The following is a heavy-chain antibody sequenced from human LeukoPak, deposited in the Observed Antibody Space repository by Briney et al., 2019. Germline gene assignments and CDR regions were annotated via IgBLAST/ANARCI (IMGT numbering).Heavy chain of an antibody. V-gene: IGHV4-39*07. CDR3: AGERGEEYSSGWYKRNYFDN. CDR2: GDYSGGT. D-gene: IGHD6-19*01. CDR1: GGSISSSSYY. Sequence: SETLSLTCTVSGGSISSSSYYWGWIRQPPGKGLEWIASGDYSGGTYYNPSLESRVAISADMSKNQFSLKLTSVTGADTAVYYCAGERGEEYSSGWYKRNYFDNWGQGIRVTVSS. J-gene: IGHJ4*02.